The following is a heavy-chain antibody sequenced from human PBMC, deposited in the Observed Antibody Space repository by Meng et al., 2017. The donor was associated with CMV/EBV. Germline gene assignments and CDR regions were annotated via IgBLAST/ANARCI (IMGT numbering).Heavy chain of an antibody. CDR1: GYTFTGYG. V-gene: IGHV1-18*01. CDR3: ARGVPLGIIYSFDY. Sequence: QVQLVQSGVEVKKPGASVKVSCKASGYTFTGYGISWVRQAPGQGLEWMGWISVYNGHTNFAQNLQGRVTMTTDTSTSTAYVELRSLRSDDTAIYYCARGVPLGIIYSFDYWGHGTLVTVSS. CDR2: ISVYNGHT. J-gene: IGHJ4*01. D-gene: IGHD2-21*01.